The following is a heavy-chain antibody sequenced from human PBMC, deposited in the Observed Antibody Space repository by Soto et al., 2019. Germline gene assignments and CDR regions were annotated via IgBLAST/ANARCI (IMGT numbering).Heavy chain of an antibody. J-gene: IGHJ4*02. D-gene: IGHD3-16*02. V-gene: IGHV3-23*01. Sequence: EVQLLESGGGLVQPGGSLTLSCAASGFTFNVNAMTWVRQALGKGREWASSITRNGGTPYSADSVKGRFTTSRDNSKGTLHLQMNSLRVEDTAVYFCAKDYRTTSPAWGQGTLVTVSS. CDR3: AKDYRTTSPA. CDR1: GFTFNVNA. CDR2: ITRNGGTP.